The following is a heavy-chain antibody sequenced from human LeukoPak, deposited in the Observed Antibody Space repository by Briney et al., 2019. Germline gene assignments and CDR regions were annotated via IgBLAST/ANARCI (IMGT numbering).Heavy chain of an antibody. CDR1: GGSISSSNW. CDR2: IT. J-gene: IGHJ5*02. V-gene: IGHV4-4*02. CDR3: ASAPYYDLWSSYPTKLRANWFDP. D-gene: IGHD3-3*01. Sequence: PSETLSLTCGVSGGSISSSNWWSWVRQPPGKGLEWIGEITNYNPSLKSRVTISVDLNLSSVTAADTAVYYCASAPYYDLWSSYPTKLRANWFDPWGQGTLVTVSS.